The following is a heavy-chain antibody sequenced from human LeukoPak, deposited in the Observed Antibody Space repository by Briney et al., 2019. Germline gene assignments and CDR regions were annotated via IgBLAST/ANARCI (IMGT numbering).Heavy chain of an antibody. D-gene: IGHD5-18*01. V-gene: IGHV3-30*02. CDR3: GKARGSYGINDAFDI. CDR1: GFTFSTYG. CDR2: IWYDGSNK. Sequence: GGSLRLACAASGFTFSTYGMHWVRQAPGKGLEWVAVIWYDGSNKYYADSVKGRFTISRDNSKNTLYLQMNSLTAEDTAVYYCGKARGSYGINDAFDIWGQGTMVTVSS. J-gene: IGHJ3*02.